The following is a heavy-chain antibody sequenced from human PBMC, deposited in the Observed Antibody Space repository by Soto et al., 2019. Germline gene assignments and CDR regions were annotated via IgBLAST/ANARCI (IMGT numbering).Heavy chain of an antibody. D-gene: IGHD3-22*01. V-gene: IGHV1-69*01. Sequence: QEQLVQSGAEVKKPGSSVKVSCKASGGLFSSYPISWVRQVPGQGLEWMGGISPVFQTAYYTQRFQGRVTITADESTNTAYMELSSLRSEDTAIYYWARGGSGYTWCKEVWGQGTLVTVSS. J-gene: IGHJ4*02. CDR1: GGLFSSYP. CDR3: ARGGSGYTWCKEV. CDR2: ISPVFQTA.